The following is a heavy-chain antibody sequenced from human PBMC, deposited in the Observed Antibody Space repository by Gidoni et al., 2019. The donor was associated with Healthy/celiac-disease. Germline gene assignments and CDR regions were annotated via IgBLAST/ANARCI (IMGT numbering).Heavy chain of an antibody. CDR3: ASIGHYYDSSGYYRDPEYFQH. CDR1: GFTFSSYW. Sequence: EVQLVESGGGLVQPGGSLRLSCAASGFTFSSYWMSWVRQAPGKGLEWVANIKQDGSEKYYVDSVKGRFTISRDNAKNSLYLQMNSLRAEDTAVYYCASIGHYYDSSGYYRDPEYFQHWGQGTLVTVSS. J-gene: IGHJ1*01. V-gene: IGHV3-7*01. CDR2: IKQDGSEK. D-gene: IGHD3-22*01.